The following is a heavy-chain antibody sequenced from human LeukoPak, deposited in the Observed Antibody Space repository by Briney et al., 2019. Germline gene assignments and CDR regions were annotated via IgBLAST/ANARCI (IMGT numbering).Heavy chain of an antibody. CDR2: IYYSGST. D-gene: IGHD3-10*01. V-gene: IGHV4-39*07. Sequence: SETLSLTCTVSGGSISSNYYYWGWIRQPPGKGLEWIGSIYYSGSTYYNPSLKSRVTISVDTSKNQFSLKLSSVTATDTAVYYCARSLLSAGSGSYGFDPWGQGTLVTVSS. J-gene: IGHJ5*02. CDR3: ARSLLSAGSGSYGFDP. CDR1: GGSISSNYYY.